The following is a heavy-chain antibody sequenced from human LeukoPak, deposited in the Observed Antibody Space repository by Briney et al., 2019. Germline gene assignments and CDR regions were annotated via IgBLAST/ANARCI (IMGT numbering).Heavy chain of an antibody. Sequence: SETLSLTCTVSGGSISSRNFFWGWIRQAPGKGLDWIGSISYSGSTSSSPSLKSRLTISMDPPKNQFSLNLNSVTAADTAVYYCASATLSSLNWFDPWGQGALVTVSS. D-gene: IGHD2-8*01. CDR2: ISYSGST. V-gene: IGHV4-39*01. CDR3: ASATLSSLNWFDP. J-gene: IGHJ5*02. CDR1: GGSISSRNFF.